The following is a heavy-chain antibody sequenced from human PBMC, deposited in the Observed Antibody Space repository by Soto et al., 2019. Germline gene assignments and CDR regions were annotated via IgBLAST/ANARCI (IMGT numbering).Heavy chain of an antibody. D-gene: IGHD2-15*01. V-gene: IGHV1-2*02. CDR1: GYTFTGYY. Sequence: ASVKVSCKASGYTFTGYYIHWVRQAPGQGLEWMGWINPNSGGTNYAQKFQGRVTMTRDTSISTAYMELSRLRFDDTAVYYCARYAASGGIGMAVWGQGTTVTVSS. CDR2: INPNSGGT. CDR3: ARYAASGGIGMAV. J-gene: IGHJ6*02.